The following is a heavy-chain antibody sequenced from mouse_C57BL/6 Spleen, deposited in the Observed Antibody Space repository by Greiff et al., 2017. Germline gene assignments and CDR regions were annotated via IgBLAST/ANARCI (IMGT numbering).Heavy chain of an antibody. CDR3: TRNHYAMDY. Sequence: VQLQQSGAELVRPGASVTLSCKASGYTFTDYEMHWVKQTPVHGLEWIGAIDPETGGTAYNQKFKGKAILTADKSSSTAYKEIRSLTSEDSAVYYCTRNHYAMDYWGQGTSVTVSS. J-gene: IGHJ4*01. V-gene: IGHV1-15*01. CDR2: IDPETGGT. CDR1: GYTFTDYE.